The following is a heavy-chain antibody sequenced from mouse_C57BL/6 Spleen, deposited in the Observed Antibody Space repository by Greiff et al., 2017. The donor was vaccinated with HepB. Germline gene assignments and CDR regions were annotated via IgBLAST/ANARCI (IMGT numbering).Heavy chain of an antibody. CDR2: IDPENGDT. V-gene: IGHV14-4*01. Sequence: EVKLQESGAELVRPGASVKLSCTASGFNIKDDYMHWVKQRPEQGLEWIGWIDPENGDTEYASKFQGKATITADTSSNTAYLQLSSLTSEDTAVYYCTAGSSYPYYAMDYWGQGTSVTVSS. CDR1: GFNIKDDY. D-gene: IGHD1-1*01. J-gene: IGHJ4*01. CDR3: TAGSSYPYYAMDY.